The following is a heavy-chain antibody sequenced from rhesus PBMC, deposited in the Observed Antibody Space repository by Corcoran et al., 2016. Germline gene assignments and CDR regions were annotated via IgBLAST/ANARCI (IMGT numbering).Heavy chain of an antibody. CDR3: ARHPWGDYGHFDF. CDR1: GGSISSNY. Sequence: QLQLQESGPGLVKPSETLSLTCAVSGGSISSNYWNWIRQSQGKGLEWIGRISGSGGSTDYNPSIRSRVTISTDTSKNQFSLMLSARTAADTAVYYCARHPWGDYGHFDFWGQGALVTVSS. D-gene: IGHD3-34*01. J-gene: IGHJ1*01. CDR2: ISGSGGST. V-gene: IGHV4-173*01.